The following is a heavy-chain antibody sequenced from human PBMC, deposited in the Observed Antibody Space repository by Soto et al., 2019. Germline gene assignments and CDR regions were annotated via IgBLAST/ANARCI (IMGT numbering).Heavy chain of an antibody. D-gene: IGHD5-18*01. CDR3: ARRRRGDIDYFDY. J-gene: IGHJ4*02. Sequence: PSETLSLTCTVSGGSISSSSYYWGWIRQPPGKGLEWIGSIYYSGSTYYSPSLKSRVTISVDTSKNQFSLKLSSVTAADTAVYYCARRRRGDIDYFDYWGQGTLVTVSS. V-gene: IGHV4-39*01. CDR2: IYYSGST. CDR1: GGSISSSSYY.